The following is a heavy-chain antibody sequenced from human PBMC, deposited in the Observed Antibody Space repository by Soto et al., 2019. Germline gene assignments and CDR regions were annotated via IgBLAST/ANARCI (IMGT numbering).Heavy chain of an antibody. Sequence: SETLSLTCAVSGGSISSGGYSWSWIRQPPGKGLEWIGYIYHSGSPYYNPSLKSRVTISVDRSKNQFSLKLSSVTAADTAVYYCATVYIAAAGFFDYWGQGTLVTVSS. J-gene: IGHJ4*02. CDR2: IYHSGSP. CDR3: ATVYIAAAGFFDY. D-gene: IGHD6-13*01. CDR1: GGSISSGGYS. V-gene: IGHV4-30-2*01.